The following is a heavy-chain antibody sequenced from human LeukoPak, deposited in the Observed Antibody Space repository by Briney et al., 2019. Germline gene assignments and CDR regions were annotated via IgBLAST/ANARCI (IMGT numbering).Heavy chain of an antibody. J-gene: IGHJ6*02. CDR1: GFTFSNYT. CDR3: SRDMVPAYGMDV. D-gene: IGHD2-15*01. Sequence: GGSLRLSCAASGFTFSNYTMNWVRQAPGKGLEWVSSISSNGGYIYYVDSLKGRFTISRGNAKNSLYLQMNSLRAEDTAVYFCSRDMVPAYGMDVWGQGTTVTVSS. V-gene: IGHV3-21*01. CDR2: ISSNGGYI.